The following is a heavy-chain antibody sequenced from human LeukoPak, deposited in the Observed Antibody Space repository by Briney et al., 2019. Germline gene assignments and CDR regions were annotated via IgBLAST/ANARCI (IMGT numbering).Heavy chain of an antibody. J-gene: IGHJ4*02. CDR3: ARSRSGSVASTSDY. CDR1: GFNFMRYA. CDR2: VSTDGDT. D-gene: IGHD6-19*01. Sequence: GALRLFCAASGFNFMRYAMSWVRQAPGKGLEWVSSVSTDGDTYYTDSVKGRFTISRDGSTNTLFLQMISLRAGDTALYYCARSRSGSVASTSDYWGQGTLVIVSS. V-gene: IGHV3-23*01.